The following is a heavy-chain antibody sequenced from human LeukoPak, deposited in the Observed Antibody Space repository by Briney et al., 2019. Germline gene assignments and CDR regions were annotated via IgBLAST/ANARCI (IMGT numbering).Heavy chain of an antibody. J-gene: IGHJ4*02. Sequence: PGGSLRLSCAASGFTFSSSAMSWVRQAPGKGLEWVSAISNNGGYTYYADSVKGRFTISRDNSKNTLYLQMNSLRAEDTAVYYCATSQRTSYYYGSGSPYYFDYWGQGTLVTVSS. CDR3: ATSQRTSYYYGSGSPYYFDY. CDR2: ISNNGGYT. D-gene: IGHD3-10*01. CDR1: GFTFSSSA. V-gene: IGHV3-23*01.